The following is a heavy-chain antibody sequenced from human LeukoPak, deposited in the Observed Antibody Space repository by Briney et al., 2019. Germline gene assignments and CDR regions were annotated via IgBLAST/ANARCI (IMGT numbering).Heavy chain of an antibody. CDR2: TSSDLNVK. CDR3: AREGYYGSGSPPSLYFDY. D-gene: IGHD3-10*01. J-gene: IGHJ4*02. CDR1: GFTVSSNY. Sequence: GWSLRLSCAASGFTVSSNYMSWVRQAPGKGLEWVAVTSSDLNVKLYADSVKGRFTISRDNSRSTLYLQMNSLRPEDTAIYYCAREGYYGSGSPPSLYFDYWGQGTLVTVSS. V-gene: IGHV3-30*03.